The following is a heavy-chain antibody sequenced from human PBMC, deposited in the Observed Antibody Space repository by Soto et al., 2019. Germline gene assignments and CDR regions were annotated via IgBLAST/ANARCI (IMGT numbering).Heavy chain of an antibody. V-gene: IGHV3-30-3*01. J-gene: IGHJ6*01. CDR3: ASAVPGMDG. CDR1: GFTLSDFA. CDR2: ISNDGGIE. Sequence: QVQLVQSGGGVVQPGRSLRLSCAAGGFTLSDFAMHWVRQAPGKGLEWVALISNDGGIEHYGDSVRGRFTISRDNSKHMLYLQLTSLRVEDTAVYYCASAVPGMDGWGQGTTVTVSS.